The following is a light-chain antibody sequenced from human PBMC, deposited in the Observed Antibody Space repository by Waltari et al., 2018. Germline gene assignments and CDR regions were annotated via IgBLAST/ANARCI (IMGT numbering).Light chain of an antibody. CDR1: QSVLYSSNNKNY. CDR2: WAS. Sequence: DIVMTQSPDSLAVSLGERATINCKSSQSVLYSSNNKNYLGWFQLKPGQPPKLLIYWASTRESGVPDRFSGSGSGTDFTLTITSLQAEDVAVYYCQQYYSTPLTFGGGTKVEIK. J-gene: IGKJ4*01. CDR3: QQYYSTPLT. V-gene: IGKV4-1*01.